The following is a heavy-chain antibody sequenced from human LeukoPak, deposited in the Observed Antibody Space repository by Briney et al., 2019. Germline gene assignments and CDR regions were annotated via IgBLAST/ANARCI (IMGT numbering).Heavy chain of an antibody. CDR3: AKTEKSLRYFDWLSHFDY. D-gene: IGHD3-9*01. V-gene: IGHV3-30*18. J-gene: IGHJ4*02. CDR2: ISYDGSNK. Sequence: GRSLRLSCAASGFTFSSYGMHWVRQAPGKGLEWVAVISYDGSNKYYADSVKGRFTISRDNSKNTLYLQMNSLRAEDTAVYYCAKTEKSLRYFDWLSHFDYWGQGTLVTVSS. CDR1: GFTFSSYG.